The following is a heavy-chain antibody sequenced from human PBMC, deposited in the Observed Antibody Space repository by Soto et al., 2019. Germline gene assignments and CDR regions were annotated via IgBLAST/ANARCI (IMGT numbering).Heavy chain of an antibody. D-gene: IGHD3-16*01. CDR1: GFTFRSYV. V-gene: IGHV3-33*05. CDR3: ARWGTTGGLDV. J-gene: IGHJ4*02. Sequence: QVQLVESGGGVVQPGTSLRLSCVGSGFTFRSYVIHWVRQAPGKGLEWVALTSYDGSNNFYGDSVKGRFPISRHNSRNTVELPMDSLRFEDTALYYCARWGTTGGLDVWGQGTLVSVSS. CDR2: TSYDGSNN.